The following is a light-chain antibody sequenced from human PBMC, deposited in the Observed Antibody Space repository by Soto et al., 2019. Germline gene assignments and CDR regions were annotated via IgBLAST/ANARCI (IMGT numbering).Light chain of an antibody. Sequence: EIVMTQSPATLSVSPGERATLSCRASQSVSSNLAWYQQKPGQAPRLLIYGASTRATGIPARFSGSGSGTEFTLTISSLPFEDFAVYYCQQYNTWPPLTFGGGTKVEIK. CDR3: QQYNTWPPLT. CDR2: GAS. J-gene: IGKJ4*01. V-gene: IGKV3-15*01. CDR1: QSVSSN.